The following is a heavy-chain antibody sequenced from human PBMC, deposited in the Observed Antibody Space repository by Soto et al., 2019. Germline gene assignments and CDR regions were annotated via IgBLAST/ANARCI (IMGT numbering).Heavy chain of an antibody. V-gene: IGHV1-69*01. J-gene: IGHJ5*02. CDR2: IIPIFGTA. CDR3: ARGTSNYDFWSGYYSSWFDP. Sequence: QVQLVQSGAEVKKPGSSVKVSCKASGGTFSSYAISWVRQAPGQGLEWMGGIIPIFGTANYAQKFQGRVTMTADESTSTAYMGLSSLRSEDTAVYYCARGTSNYDFWSGYYSSWFDPWGQGTLVTVSS. CDR1: GGTFSSYA. D-gene: IGHD3-3*01.